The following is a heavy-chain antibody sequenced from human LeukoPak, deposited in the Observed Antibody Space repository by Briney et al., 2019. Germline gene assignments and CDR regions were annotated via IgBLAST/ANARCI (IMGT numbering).Heavy chain of an antibody. J-gene: IGHJ4*02. CDR2: IGISSGNT. CDR1: GFPLIEYR. V-gene: IGHV3-48*01. Sequence: PGGALRHSCTASGFPLIEYRINWVRQAPRKGLEWIYYIGISSGNTKYADSIKGRFTISAVKANNSLYLQMNGLRVEGAAVYYCARDHIYAIDIWGQGTLVSVSS. CDR3: ARDHIYAIDI. D-gene: IGHD5/OR15-5a*01.